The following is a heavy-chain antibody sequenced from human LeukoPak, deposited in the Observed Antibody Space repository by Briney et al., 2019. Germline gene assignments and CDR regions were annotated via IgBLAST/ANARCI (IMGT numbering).Heavy chain of an antibody. CDR2: ISSNGGST. CDR3: ARDPGRYYYYYYMDV. Sequence: GGSLRLSCAASGFTFSSYAMHWVRQAPGRGLEYVSAISSNGGSTYYANSVKGRFTISRDNSKNTLYLQMGSLRAEDMAVYYCARDPGRYYYYYYMDVRGKGTTVTISS. J-gene: IGHJ6*03. CDR1: GFTFSSYA. V-gene: IGHV3-64*01.